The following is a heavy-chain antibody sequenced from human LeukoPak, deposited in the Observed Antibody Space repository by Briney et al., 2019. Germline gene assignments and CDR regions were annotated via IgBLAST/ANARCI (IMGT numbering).Heavy chain of an antibody. CDR3: ARGGVVPAAIDY. V-gene: IGHV4-34*01. CDR2: INHSGST. CDR1: GGSFSGYY. D-gene: IGHD2-2*02. Sequence: SETLSLTCAVYGGSFSGYYWSWTRQPPGKGLEWIGEINHSGSTNYNPSLKSRVTISVDTSKNQFSLKLSSVTAADTAVYYCARGGVVPAAIDYWGQGTLVTVSS. J-gene: IGHJ4*02.